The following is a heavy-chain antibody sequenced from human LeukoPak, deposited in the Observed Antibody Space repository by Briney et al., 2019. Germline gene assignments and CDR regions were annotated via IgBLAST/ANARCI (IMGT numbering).Heavy chain of an antibody. J-gene: IGHJ3*02. CDR2: IVVGSGNT. CDR1: GFTFTSSA. D-gene: IGHD3-22*01. V-gene: IGHV1-58*02. CDR3: ATRYYDSSGYYRGAFDI. Sequence: SVKVSCKASGFTFTSSAMQWVRQARGQRLEWIGWIVVGSGNTNYAQEFQERVTITRDMSTSTTYMELSSLRSEGTAVYYCATRYYDSSGYYRGAFDIWGQGTMVTVSS.